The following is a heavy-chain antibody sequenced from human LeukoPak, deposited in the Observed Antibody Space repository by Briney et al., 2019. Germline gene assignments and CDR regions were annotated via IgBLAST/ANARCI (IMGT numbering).Heavy chain of an antibody. CDR2: ISAYNGNT. CDR1: GYTFTSCG. Sequence: ASVKVSCKASGYTFTSCGISWVRQAPGQGLEWMGWISAYNGNTNYAQKLQGRVTMTTDTSTSTAYMELRSLRSDDTAVYYCARDHPGYYDSSGYGAFDIWGQGTMVTVSS. J-gene: IGHJ3*02. CDR3: ARDHPGYYDSSGYGAFDI. D-gene: IGHD3-22*01. V-gene: IGHV1-18*01.